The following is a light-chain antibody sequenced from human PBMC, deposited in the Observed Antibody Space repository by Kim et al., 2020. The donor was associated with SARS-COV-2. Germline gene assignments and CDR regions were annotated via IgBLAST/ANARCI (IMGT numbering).Light chain of an antibody. J-gene: IGLJ3*02. Sequence: QTATLTCTGNNNSVGNQGAAWLQQHQGHPPKLLSYRNNNRPSGISERFSASRSGDTASLTITGLQPEDETDYYCSAWDSSLSAWVFGGGTQLTVL. CDR1: NNSVGNQG. CDR2: RNN. V-gene: IGLV10-54*04. CDR3: SAWDSSLSAWV.